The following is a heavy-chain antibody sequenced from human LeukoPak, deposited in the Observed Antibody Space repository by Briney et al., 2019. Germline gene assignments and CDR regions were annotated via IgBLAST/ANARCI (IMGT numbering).Heavy chain of an antibody. D-gene: IGHD2-15*01. V-gene: IGHV3-11*04. CDR3: VRDNPRCCGVVPANIDDY. CDR2: INGGGSPI. CDR1: GFTFSDYY. Sequence: GGSLRLSCAASGFTFSDYYMSWIRQAPGKGLEWVAYINGGGSPILYADSVRGRFTISRDNAKNSLYLQMNSLRAEDTAVYYCVRDNPRCCGVVPANIDDYWGQGTLVTVSS. J-gene: IGHJ4*02.